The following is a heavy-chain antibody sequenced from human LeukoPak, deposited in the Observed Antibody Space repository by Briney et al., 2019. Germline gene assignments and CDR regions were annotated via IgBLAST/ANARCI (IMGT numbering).Heavy chain of an antibody. D-gene: IGHD6-19*01. CDR2: IYYSGST. V-gene: IGHV4-59*01. J-gene: IGHJ3*02. Sequence: SETLSLTCTVSGGSISSYYWSWIRQPPGKGLEWIGYIYYSGSTNYNPSLKSRVTISVDTSKNQFSLKLSSVTAADTAMYYCARPDEAGPSPFAFDIWGQGTMVTVSS. CDR3: ARPDEAGPSPFAFDI. CDR1: GGSISSYY.